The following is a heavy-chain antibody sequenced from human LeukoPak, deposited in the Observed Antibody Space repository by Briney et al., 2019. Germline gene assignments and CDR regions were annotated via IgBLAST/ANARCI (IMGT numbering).Heavy chain of an antibody. V-gene: IGHV3-7*03. CDR3: ARESEYCSSTSCYEGNWFDP. CDR2: IKQDGSEK. Sequence: GGPLRFSCAASGFTFSSYWMSWVGQAPGKGLEWLANIKQDGSEKYYVDSVKGRFTISRDNAKNSLYLQMNSLRAEDTAVYYCARESEYCSSTSCYEGNWFDPWGQGTLVTVSS. CDR1: GFTFSSYW. J-gene: IGHJ5*02. D-gene: IGHD2-2*01.